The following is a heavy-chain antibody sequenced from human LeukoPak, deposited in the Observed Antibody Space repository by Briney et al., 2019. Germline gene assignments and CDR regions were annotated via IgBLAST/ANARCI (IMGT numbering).Heavy chain of an antibody. Sequence: ASVTVSCKASGYTFTSYGISWVRQAPGQGLEWMGWISAYNGNTNYAQKLQGRVTMTTDTSTSTAYMELRSLRSDDTAVYYCAREGSSSWYGHYYYYYMDVWGKGTTVTISS. D-gene: IGHD6-13*01. V-gene: IGHV1-18*01. CDR2: ISAYNGNT. CDR3: AREGSSSWYGHYYYYYMDV. J-gene: IGHJ6*03. CDR1: GYTFTSYG.